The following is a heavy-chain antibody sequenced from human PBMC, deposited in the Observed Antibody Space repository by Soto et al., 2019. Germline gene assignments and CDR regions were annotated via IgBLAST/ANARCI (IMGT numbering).Heavy chain of an antibody. CDR2: IWYDGSNK. J-gene: IGHJ5*02. CDR1: GFTFSSYG. D-gene: IGHD4-4*01. V-gene: IGHV3-33*01. CDR3: ARAFWTTVTYNWFDP. Sequence: QVQLVESGGGVVQPGRSLRLSCAASGFTFSSYGMHWVRQAPGKGLEWVAVIWYDGSNKYYADSVKGRFTISRDNSKNTLYLQMNSLRAEDTAVYYCARAFWTTVTYNWFDPWGQGTLVTVSS.